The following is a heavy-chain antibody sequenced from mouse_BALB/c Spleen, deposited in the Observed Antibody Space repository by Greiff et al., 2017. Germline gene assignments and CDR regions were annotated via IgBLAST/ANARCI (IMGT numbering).Heavy chain of an antibody. CDR2: SRNKANDYTT. J-gene: IGHJ4*01. V-gene: IGHV7-1*02. CDR3: ARYAMDY. Sequence: EVQVVESGGGLVQPGGSLRLPCATSGFPFRAFYMEWVRQPPGKRLEWIAASRNKANDYTTEYSASVKRRFIVSRDTSQSILYLQMNALRAEDTAIYYCARYAMDYWGQGTAVTVSA. CDR1: GFPFRAFY.